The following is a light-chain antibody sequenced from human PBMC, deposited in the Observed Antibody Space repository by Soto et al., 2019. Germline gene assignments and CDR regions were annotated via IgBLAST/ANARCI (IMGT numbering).Light chain of an antibody. CDR2: GNN. V-gene: IGLV1-40*01. J-gene: IGLJ3*02. Sequence: QSVLTQPPSVSGAPGQRVTISCTGSSANIGAAYNVDWYQQLPGTAPKLLIYGNNNRPSGVPARFSGSKSGTSASLAIAGLQAEDEADYYCCSYAGTYTLWVFGGGTKVTVL. CDR1: SANIGAAYN. CDR3: CSYAGTYTLWV.